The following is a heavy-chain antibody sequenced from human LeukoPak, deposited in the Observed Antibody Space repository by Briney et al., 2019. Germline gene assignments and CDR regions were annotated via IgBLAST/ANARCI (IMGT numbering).Heavy chain of an antibody. J-gene: IGHJ4*02. D-gene: IGHD1-26*01. V-gene: IGHV3-30-3*01. CDR1: GFTFSSYA. CDR3: ARDGASYPLYYFDY. Sequence: GRSLRLSCAASGFTFSSYAMHWVRQAPGKGLEWVAVISYDGSNKYYADSVKGRFTISRDNSKNTLYLQMNSLRAEDTAVYYCARDGASYPLYYFDYWGQGTLVTVSS. CDR2: ISYDGSNK.